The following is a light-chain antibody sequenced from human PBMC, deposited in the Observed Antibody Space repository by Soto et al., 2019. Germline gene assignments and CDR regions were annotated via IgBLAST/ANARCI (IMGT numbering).Light chain of an antibody. CDR2: KAS. Sequence: DIQMTQSPSTLSASVGDRVTITCRASQTIDSWLAWYQQRPGKPPNLLIYKASTLASGVPSRFSGSGSGTEFTLTISSLQPDDFATYYCQHYNSYSEAFGQGTRW. J-gene: IGKJ1*01. CDR3: QHYNSYSEA. CDR1: QTIDSW. V-gene: IGKV1-5*03.